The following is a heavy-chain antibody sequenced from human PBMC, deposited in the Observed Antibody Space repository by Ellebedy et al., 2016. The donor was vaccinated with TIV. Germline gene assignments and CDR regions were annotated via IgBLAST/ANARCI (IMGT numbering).Heavy chain of an antibody. V-gene: IGHV3-48*03. CDR1: GFIFSDYE. CDR3: ARDRPGARGPGADFY. D-gene: IGHD3/OR15-3a*01. Sequence: GESLKISCAASGFIFSDYEMNWLRQRPERGLEWIAYISGSGGRTTYTDSVRGRFTISRDNAKNFLFLQMFSLRVEDTAIYYCARDRPGARGPGADFYWGQGSLVTVSS. CDR2: ISGSGGRT. J-gene: IGHJ4*02.